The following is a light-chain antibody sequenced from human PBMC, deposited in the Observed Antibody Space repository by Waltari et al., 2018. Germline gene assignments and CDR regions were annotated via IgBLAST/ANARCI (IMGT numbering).Light chain of an antibody. Sequence: QLVLTQSPSASASLGASARLTCTLHSGHSSNIIAWHQQQPETGPRYLLKVNSDGSHSKGDEIPERFSGSGSAAARYRTSSSVQAEDEADYYCQSGGHGTWVFGGGTKLTVL. CDR1: SGHSSNI. V-gene: IGLV4-69*01. CDR2: VNSDGSH. J-gene: IGLJ3*02. CDR3: QSGGHGTWV.